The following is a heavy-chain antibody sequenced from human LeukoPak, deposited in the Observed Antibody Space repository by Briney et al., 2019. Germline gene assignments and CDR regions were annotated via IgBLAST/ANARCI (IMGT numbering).Heavy chain of an antibody. CDR3: LAGYYYYYMDV. CDR2: TNTHGTSA. J-gene: IGHJ6*03. Sequence: GGSLRLSCAASGFTLNNYWMHWVRQAPGKGLVWVARTNTHGTSANYADSVKGRFIISRDNANNTLYLQMNGLRDEDTGVYYALAGYYYYYMDVWGKGTTVTVSS. D-gene: IGHD6-13*01. CDR1: GFTLNNYW. V-gene: IGHV3-74*01.